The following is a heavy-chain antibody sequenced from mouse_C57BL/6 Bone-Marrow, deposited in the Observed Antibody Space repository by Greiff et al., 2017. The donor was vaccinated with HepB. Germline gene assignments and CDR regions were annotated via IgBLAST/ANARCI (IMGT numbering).Heavy chain of an antibody. Sequence: EVKLVESGGGLVQRGGSLKLSCAASGFTFSDYGMAWVRQAPRKGPEWVAFISNLAYSIYYADTVTGRFTISRENAKNTLYLEMSSLRSEDTAMYYCARRYYGSSSWYFDVWGTGTTVTVSS. CDR2: ISNLAYSI. CDR3: ARRYYGSSSWYFDV. V-gene: IGHV5-15*01. CDR1: GFTFSDYG. D-gene: IGHD1-1*01. J-gene: IGHJ1*03.